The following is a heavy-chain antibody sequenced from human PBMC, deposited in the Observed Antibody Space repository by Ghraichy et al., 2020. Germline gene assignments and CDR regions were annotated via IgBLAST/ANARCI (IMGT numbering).Heavy chain of an antibody. CDR3: ARGYYYDNSGYYYY. CDR1: GFTFSGYW. CDR2: IKEDGSEK. Sequence: GGSLRLSCAASGFTFSGYWMTWVRQAPGKGLEWVAHIKEDGSEKYYVDSVKGRFTISRDNAKNSLYLQMNSLRAEDTAVYYCARGYYYDNSGYYYYWGQGNLVTVSS. J-gene: IGHJ4*02. D-gene: IGHD3-22*01. V-gene: IGHV3-7*01.